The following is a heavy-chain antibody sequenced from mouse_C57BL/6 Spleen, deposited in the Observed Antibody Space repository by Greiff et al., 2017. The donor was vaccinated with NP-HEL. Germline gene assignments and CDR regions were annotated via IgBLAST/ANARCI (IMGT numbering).Heavy chain of an antibody. V-gene: IGHV7-3*01. CDR3: ARYRYFDV. J-gene: IGHJ1*03. CDR2: IRNKANGYTT. CDR1: GFTFTDYY. Sequence: EVKLMESGGGLVQPGGSLSLSCAASGFTFTDYYMSWVRQPPGKALEWLGFIRNKANGYTTEYSASVKGRFTISRDNSQSILYLQMNALRAEDSATYYGARYRYFDVWGTRTTVTVSS.